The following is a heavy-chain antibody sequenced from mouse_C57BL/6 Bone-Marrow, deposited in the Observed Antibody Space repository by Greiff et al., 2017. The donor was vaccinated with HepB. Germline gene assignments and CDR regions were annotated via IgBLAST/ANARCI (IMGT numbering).Heavy chain of an antibody. J-gene: IGHJ3*01. CDR2: FYPGSGSI. V-gene: IGHV1-62-2*01. CDR1: GYTFTEYT. CDR3: ARRASLLSWFAY. D-gene: IGHD1-1*01. Sequence: VKLQESGAELVKPGASVKLSCKASGYTFTEYTIHWVKQRSGQGLEWIGWFYPGSGSIKYNEKFKDKATLTADKSSSTVYMELSRLTSEDSAVYYCARRASLLSWFAYWGQGTLVTVSA.